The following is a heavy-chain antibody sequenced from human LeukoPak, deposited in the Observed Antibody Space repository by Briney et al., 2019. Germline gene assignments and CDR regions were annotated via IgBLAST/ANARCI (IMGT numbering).Heavy chain of an antibody. V-gene: IGHV1-69*13. D-gene: IGHD6-13*01. CDR3: ARHGVAAAGIDY. CDR2: IIPIFGTA. Sequence: SGRFSCKASGGTFSSYAISWVRQAPGQGLEWMGGIIPIFGTANYAQKFQGRVTITADESTSTAYMELSSLRSEDTAVYYCARHGVAAAGIDYWGQGTLVTVSS. J-gene: IGHJ4*02. CDR1: GGTFSSYA.